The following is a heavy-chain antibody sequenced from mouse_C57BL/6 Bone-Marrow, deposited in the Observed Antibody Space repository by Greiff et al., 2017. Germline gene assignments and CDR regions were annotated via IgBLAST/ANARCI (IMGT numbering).Heavy chain of an antibody. V-gene: IGHV1-64*01. CDR2: IHPNSGST. CDR1: GYTFTSYR. D-gene: IGHD2-4*01. J-gene: IGHJ4*01. CDR3: ASHVYDSYYSMDY. Sequence: QVQPQQLGAEPVKPGASVKLSGKASGYTFTSYRMHWVKQRPGQGPEWIGMIHPNSGSTNYNEKFKSKATLTVDKSSSTAYMQLSSLTSEDSAVYCCASHVYDSYYSMDYWGQGTSVTVSS.